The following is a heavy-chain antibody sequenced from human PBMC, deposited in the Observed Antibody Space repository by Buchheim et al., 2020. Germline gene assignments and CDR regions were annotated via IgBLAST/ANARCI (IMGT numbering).Heavy chain of an antibody. CDR3: ARDISSPGNDAFDI. Sequence: QVQLQESGPGLVKPSQTPSLTCAVSGGSISTDDYYWSWIRQPPGEGLEWIGYIYHSGSTYYNPSLKSRVTISVDTSKNQISLKLSSVTAADTAVYYCARDISSPGNDAFDIWGQGT. J-gene: IGHJ3*02. CDR2: IYHSGST. V-gene: IGHV4-30-4*01. D-gene: IGHD6-6*01. CDR1: GGSISTDDYY.